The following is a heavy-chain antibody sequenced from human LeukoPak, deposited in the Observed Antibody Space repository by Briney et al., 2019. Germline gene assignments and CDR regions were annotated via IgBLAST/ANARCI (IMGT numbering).Heavy chain of an antibody. V-gene: IGHV3-23*01. Sequence: GGSLRLSCAASGFTFSSYAMSWVRQAPGKGLEWVSAISGSGGSTYYADSVKGRFTISRDNSKNTLYLQMNSLRAEDTAVYYCAKDGYCSSTSCYTYNWFDPWGQGTQVTVSS. J-gene: IGHJ5*02. D-gene: IGHD2-2*02. CDR2: ISGSGGST. CDR3: AKDGYCSSTSCYTYNWFDP. CDR1: GFTFSSYA.